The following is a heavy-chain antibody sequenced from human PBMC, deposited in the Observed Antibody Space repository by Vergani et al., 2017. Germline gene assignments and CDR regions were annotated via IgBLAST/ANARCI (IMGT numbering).Heavy chain of an antibody. V-gene: IGHV4-38-2*01. J-gene: IGHJ5*02. CDR1: GYSIPSGYF. CDR3: VRTVALWFGETKDGGWFDP. D-gene: IGHD3-10*01. CDR2: IYHTGSA. Sequence: QVQLLESGPGLLKPSETLSLTCPVSGYSIPSGYFWGWIRQPPGRGREWIGSIYHTGSAYYNPSLKSRVTVSVDTSMNQVSLKLNSATAADTAVYYCVRTVALWFGETKDGGWFDPWGQGTLVTVTS.